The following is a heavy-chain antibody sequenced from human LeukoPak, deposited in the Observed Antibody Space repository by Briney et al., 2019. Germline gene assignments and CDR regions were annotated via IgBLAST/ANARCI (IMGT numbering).Heavy chain of an antibody. V-gene: IGHV3-20*04. CDR2: ISLNGGST. D-gene: IGHD3-10*01. CDR1: GFTFSTYA. CDR3: VRSITMFQY. Sequence: GGSLRLSCAASGFTFSTYAMHWVRQAPGKGLEWVAGISLNGGSTGYADSVKGRFTISRDNAKNSLYLQMNSLRAEDTALYYCVRSITMFQYWGQGTLVTASS. J-gene: IGHJ1*01.